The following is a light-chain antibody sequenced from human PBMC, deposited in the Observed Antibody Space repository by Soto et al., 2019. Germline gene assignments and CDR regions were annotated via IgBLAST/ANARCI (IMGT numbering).Light chain of an antibody. CDR2: STY. Sequence: QAVVTQEPSLTVSPGGTVTLTCASSTGAVTGDYYPNWLQQKPGQAPRSLIHSTYTRHFWTPARFSGSLLGGKAALTVSDVQPEDEADYYCLLYHGAAQVFGGGTKLTVL. CDR3: LLYHGAAQV. V-gene: IGLV7-43*01. CDR1: TGAVTGDYY. J-gene: IGLJ3*02.